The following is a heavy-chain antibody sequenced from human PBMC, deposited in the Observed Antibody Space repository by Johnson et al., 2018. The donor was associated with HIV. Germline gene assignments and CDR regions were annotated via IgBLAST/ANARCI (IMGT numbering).Heavy chain of an antibody. D-gene: IGHD6-13*01. CDR2: IWYDGSNK. Sequence: QVQLVESGGGVVQPGRSLRLSCAASEFSFSTYAMHWVRQAPGKGLEWVALIWYDGSNKNYADSVKGRFTISRDNSKNTMSLQMNSLRAEDTAIYYCARAGSSWYDDAFDIWGQGTMVTVSS. CDR3: ARAGSSWYDDAFDI. CDR1: EFSFSTYA. V-gene: IGHV3-33*01. J-gene: IGHJ3*02.